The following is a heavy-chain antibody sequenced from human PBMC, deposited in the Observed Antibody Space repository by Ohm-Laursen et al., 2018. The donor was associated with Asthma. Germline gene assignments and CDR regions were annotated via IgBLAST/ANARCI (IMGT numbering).Heavy chain of an antibody. CDR1: GFTFSSYA. Sequence: SLRLSCTASGFTFSSYAMHWVRQAPGKGLEWVAVISYDGSNKYYADSVKGRFTISRDNSKNTLYLQMNSLRAEDTAVYYCARDVDGWFDPWGQGTLVTVSS. J-gene: IGHJ5*02. D-gene: IGHD3-9*01. V-gene: IGHV3-30-3*01. CDR2: ISYDGSNK. CDR3: ARDVDGWFDP.